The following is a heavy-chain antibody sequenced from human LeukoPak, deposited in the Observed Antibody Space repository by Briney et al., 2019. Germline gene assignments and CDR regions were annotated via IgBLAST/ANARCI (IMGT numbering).Heavy chain of an antibody. CDR1: AFTFSNYN. CDR2: ITSSGSYI. Sequence: GGSLRLSCAASAFTFSNYNMNWVRQAPGKGLEWVSSITSSGSYIYYADSVKGRFTISRDNAKNSLYLQLNSLRAEDTAVYYCARDRDAGAIGFDYWGQGTLVTVSS. V-gene: IGHV3-21*01. CDR3: ARDRDAGAIGFDY. D-gene: IGHD1-26*01. J-gene: IGHJ4*02.